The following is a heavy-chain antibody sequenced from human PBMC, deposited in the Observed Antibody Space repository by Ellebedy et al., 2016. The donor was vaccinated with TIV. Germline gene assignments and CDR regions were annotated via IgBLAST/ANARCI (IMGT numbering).Heavy chain of an antibody. V-gene: IGHV1-2*02. CDR2: INPNSGGT. Sequence: AASVKVSCKASGYTFTGYYMHWVRQAPGQGLEWMGWINPNSGGTNYAQKFQGRVTMTRDTSISTAYMELSRLRSDDTAVYYCARESLARQRDWYFDLWGRGTLVTVPS. CDR1: GYTFTGYY. CDR3: ARESLARQRDWYFDL. J-gene: IGHJ2*01.